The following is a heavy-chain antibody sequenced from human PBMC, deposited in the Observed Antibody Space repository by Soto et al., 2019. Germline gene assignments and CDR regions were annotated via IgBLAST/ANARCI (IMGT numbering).Heavy chain of an antibody. J-gene: IGHJ4*02. Sequence: QVQLVQSGAEVKKPGASVKVSCKASGYTFTSYGISWVRQAPGQGLEWIGWNNAYNGNTNYAQKLQGRVTMTTDTATSTAYMALRSLRSDDTAVYYCARDPVAGTDFDYWGQGALVTVSS. CDR2: NNAYNGNT. CDR3: ARDPVAGTDFDY. D-gene: IGHD6-19*01. V-gene: IGHV1-18*01. CDR1: GYTFTSYG.